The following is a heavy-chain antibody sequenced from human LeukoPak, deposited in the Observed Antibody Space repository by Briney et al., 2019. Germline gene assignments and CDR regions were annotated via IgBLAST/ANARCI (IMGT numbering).Heavy chain of an antibody. CDR1: GYTFTGYY. Sequence: ASVKVSCKASGYTFTGYYMHWVRQAPGQGLEWMGWINPNSGGTNYAQKFQGRVTMTRDTSTSTAYMELRSLRSDDTAVYYCARGPILLWFGELLYHNWFDPWGQGTLVTVSS. J-gene: IGHJ5*02. CDR3: ARGPILLWFGELLYHNWFDP. CDR2: INPNSGGT. D-gene: IGHD3-10*01. V-gene: IGHV1-2*02.